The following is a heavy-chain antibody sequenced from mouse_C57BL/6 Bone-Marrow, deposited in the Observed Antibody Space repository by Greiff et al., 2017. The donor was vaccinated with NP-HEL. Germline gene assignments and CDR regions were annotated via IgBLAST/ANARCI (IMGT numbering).Heavy chain of an antibody. CDR3: VPGFAY. CDR1: GYTFTSYW. CDR2: IDPSDSYT. J-gene: IGHJ3*01. Sequence: QVQLQQPGAELVMPGASVKLSCKASGYTFTSYWMHWVKQRPGQGLEWIGEIDPSDSYTNYNQKFKGKSTLTVDKSSRTAYMQLSSLTSEDSAVYDCVPGFAYRGQGTLVTVSA. V-gene: IGHV1-69*01.